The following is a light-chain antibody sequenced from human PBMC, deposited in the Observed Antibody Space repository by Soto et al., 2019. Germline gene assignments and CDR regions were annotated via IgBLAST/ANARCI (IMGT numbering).Light chain of an antibody. CDR2: DVS. CDR1: SSDVGGYNY. CDR3: SSYTSRSTLEAV. V-gene: IGLV2-14*01. J-gene: IGLJ7*01. Sequence: QSVLTQPASVSGSPGQSITISCTGTSSDVGGYNYVSWYQQHPGKAPKLMIYDVSNRPSGVSNRFSGSKSGNTASLTISGLQAEDEADYYCSSYTSRSTLEAVFGGGTQLTVL.